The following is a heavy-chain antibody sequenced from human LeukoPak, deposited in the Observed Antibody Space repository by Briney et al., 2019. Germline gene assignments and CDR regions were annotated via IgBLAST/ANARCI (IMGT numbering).Heavy chain of an antibody. J-gene: IGHJ4*02. CDR3: ARVSSRWLQDYYFDY. Sequence: SETLSLTCTVSGGSISSGDYYWSWIRQPPGKGLEWIGYIYYSGSTYYNPSFKSRVTISVDTSKNQFSLKLSSVTAADTAVYYCARVSSRWLQDYYFDYWGQGTLVTVSS. D-gene: IGHD5-24*01. CDR2: IYYSGST. V-gene: IGHV4-30-4*01. CDR1: GGSISSGDYY.